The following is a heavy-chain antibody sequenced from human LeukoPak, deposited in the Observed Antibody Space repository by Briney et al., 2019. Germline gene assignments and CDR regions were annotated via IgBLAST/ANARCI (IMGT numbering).Heavy chain of an antibody. D-gene: IGHD5-18*01. J-gene: IGHJ4*02. CDR3: ARGFSYGYSDY. V-gene: IGHV3-74*03. CDR1: GFSFRNYW. Sequence: GGSLRLSCAASGFSFRNYWMYWVRQAPGKGLGWVSRISSDGSSTKYEDSVKGRFTISRDTATNTLYLQMSSLRAEDTAVYYCARGFSYGYSDYWGQGTLVTVSS. CDR2: ISSDGSST.